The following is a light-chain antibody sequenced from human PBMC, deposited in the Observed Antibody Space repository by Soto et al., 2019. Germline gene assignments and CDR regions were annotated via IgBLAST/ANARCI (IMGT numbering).Light chain of an antibody. J-gene: IGKJ4*01. V-gene: IGKV3-20*01. CDR3: QQYGSSPLT. CDR1: QSDSSTN. CDR2: GAS. Sequence: EIVLTQSPGTLSLSPGERATLSCRASQSDSSTNLAWYQQKPGQPPRLIIYGASSRATGVPDRFSGSGSGTDFTLTINRLEPEDFAVYFCQQYGSSPLTFGGGTKVDIK.